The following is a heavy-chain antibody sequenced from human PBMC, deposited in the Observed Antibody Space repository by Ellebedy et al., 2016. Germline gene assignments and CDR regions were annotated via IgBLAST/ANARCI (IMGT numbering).Heavy chain of an antibody. CDR2: MHPSGNT. CDR1: GGSVSSDY. D-gene: IGHD7-27*01. V-gene: IGHV4-59*02. J-gene: IGHJ3*02. CDR3: ARWGLGSIRAFDI. Sequence: SETLSLTCNVSGGSVSSDYWRWIRYVTGKGLEWIGYMHPSGNTNYNPTLMTRVTTSIDTSKNQFSLNLRSVTAADTAVYYCARWGLGSIRAFDIWGQGTLVTVSS.